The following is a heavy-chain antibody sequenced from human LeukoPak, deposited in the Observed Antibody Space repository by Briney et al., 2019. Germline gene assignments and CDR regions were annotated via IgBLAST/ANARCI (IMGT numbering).Heavy chain of an antibody. J-gene: IGHJ3*02. V-gene: IGHV3-53*01. Sequence: GGSLRLSCAASGFTVSSNYMSWVRQAPGKGLEWVSVIYSGGSTYYADSVKGRFTISRDNSKSTLYLQMHSLRAEDTAVYYCACDCGCGSYYAFDIWGQGTMVTVSS. CDR3: ACDCGCGSYYAFDI. CDR1: GFTVSSNY. D-gene: IGHD2-15*01. CDR2: IYSGGST.